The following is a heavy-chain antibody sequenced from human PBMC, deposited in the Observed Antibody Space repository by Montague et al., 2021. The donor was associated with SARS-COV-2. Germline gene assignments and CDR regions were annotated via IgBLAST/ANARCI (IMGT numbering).Heavy chain of an antibody. V-gene: IGHV4-39*01. CDR3: ARSCGKWLLWGYYFDY. J-gene: IGHJ4*02. CDR2: IYYSGST. Sequence: SETLSLTCTVSGGSISSSSYYWGWIRQPPGKGLEWIGSIYYSGSTYYNPSLKSRVTISVDTSKNQFSLKLSSVTAADTAVYYCARSCGKWLLWGYYFDYWGQGTLVTVSS. D-gene: IGHD6-19*01. CDR1: GGSISSSSYY.